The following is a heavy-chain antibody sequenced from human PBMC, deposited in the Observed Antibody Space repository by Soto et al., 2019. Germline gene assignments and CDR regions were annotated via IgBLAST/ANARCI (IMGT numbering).Heavy chain of an antibody. CDR1: GGSFSGYF. Sequence: XGTLSLTFAVYGGSFSGYFWSWIRQPPGKGLEWFGEINHSGRTNYNPSLKSRVTISVDTSKNQFSLKVSSVTAADTAVYYCAIERVSSGWPINWFDPWAQGTLVTVSS. CDR3: AIERVSSGWPINWFDP. D-gene: IGHD6-19*01. V-gene: IGHV4-34*01. CDR2: INHSGRT. J-gene: IGHJ5*02.